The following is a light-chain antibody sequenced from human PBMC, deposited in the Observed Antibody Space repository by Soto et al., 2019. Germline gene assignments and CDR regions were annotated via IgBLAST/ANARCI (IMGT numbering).Light chain of an antibody. CDR2: WAS. CDR3: QQYYTTPWA. CDR1: QSVLYSANNENY. J-gene: IGKJ1*01. Sequence: DIVMTQSPASLAVSLGERATINCKSSQSVLYSANNENYLAWYQQEPGQPPKLLIYWASTRESGVPDRFSGSGSRTDFTLTISSLQAEDVAVYYCQQYYTTPWAFGQGTKVDIK. V-gene: IGKV4-1*01.